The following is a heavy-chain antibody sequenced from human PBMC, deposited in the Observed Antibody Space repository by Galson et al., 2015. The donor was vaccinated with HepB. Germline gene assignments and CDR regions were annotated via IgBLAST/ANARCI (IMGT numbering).Heavy chain of an antibody. J-gene: IGHJ4*02. V-gene: IGHV3-30*04. CDR3: SRGGTDYDILTGYYFGWDY. Sequence: SLRLSCAASGFTFSSYAMHWVRQAPGKGLEWVAVISYDGSNKYYADSVKGRFTISRDNSKNTLYLQMSSLRAEDTAVYYCSRGGTDYDILTGYYFGWDYWCQGTLVTVSS. D-gene: IGHD3-9*01. CDR2: ISYDGSNK. CDR1: GFTFSSYA.